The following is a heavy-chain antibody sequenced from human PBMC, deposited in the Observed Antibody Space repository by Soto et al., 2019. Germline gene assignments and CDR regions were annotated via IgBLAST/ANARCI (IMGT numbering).Heavy chain of an antibody. Sequence: QVPLVESGGGVVQPGRSLRLSCAASGFTFSSYGMHWVRQAPGKGLEWVAVILYDGSNKYYADSVKGRFTISRDNSKNTLYLQMNSLRLEDTAVYYCAKSEQPLVGAYYFDYWGQGTLVTVSS. CDR2: ILYDGSNK. D-gene: IGHD6-13*01. CDR3: AKSEQPLVGAYYFDY. CDR1: GFTFSSYG. V-gene: IGHV3-30*18. J-gene: IGHJ4*02.